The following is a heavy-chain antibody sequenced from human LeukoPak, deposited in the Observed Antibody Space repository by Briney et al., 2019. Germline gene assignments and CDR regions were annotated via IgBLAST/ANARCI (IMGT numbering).Heavy chain of an antibody. CDR2: IHTSGST. J-gene: IGHJ3*02. CDR1: GGSISSYY. V-gene: IGHV4-4*07. D-gene: IGHD3-9*01. CDR3: ARDCPGYYDILTGPGGAFDI. Sequence: PSETLSLTCTVSGGSISSYYWSWIRQPAGKGLEWIVRIHTSGSTNYNPSLKSRVTMSVDTSKNQFSLKLSSGTAADTAVYYCARDCPGYYDILTGPGGAFDIWGQGTMVT.